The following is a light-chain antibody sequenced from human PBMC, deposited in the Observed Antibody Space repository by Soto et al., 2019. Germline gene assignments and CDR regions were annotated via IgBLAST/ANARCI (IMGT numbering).Light chain of an antibody. V-gene: IGKV1-9*01. CDR2: AAS. CDR3: QQRNSYPLT. Sequence: DIQLTQSPSFLSASVGDRVTITCRASQGISSYLAWYQQRPGKAPKLLIYAASTLQSGVPSRFSGSGSGTEFTLTISCLQPEDFATYDCQQRNSYPLTFDGGTKVEIK. J-gene: IGKJ4*01. CDR1: QGISSY.